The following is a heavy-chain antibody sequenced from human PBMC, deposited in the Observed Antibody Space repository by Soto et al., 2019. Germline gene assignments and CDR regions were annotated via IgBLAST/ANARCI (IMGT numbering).Heavy chain of an antibody. J-gene: IGHJ5*02. CDR3: ARSSHKESWFDP. CDR1: GGSLNNFY. CDR2: IHASGNT. V-gene: IGHV4-4*07. D-gene: IGHD6-19*01. Sequence: TSETLSLTCSVSGGSLNNFYWNWIRQTAGKGLEWIGRIHASGNTNYNPSLKSRATLSVDTSKNQFSLKVRSVTAADTAVYYCARSSHKESWFDPWGQGTLVTVS.